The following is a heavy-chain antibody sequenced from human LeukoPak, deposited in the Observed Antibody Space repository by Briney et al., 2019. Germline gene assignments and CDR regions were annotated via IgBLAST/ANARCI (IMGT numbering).Heavy chain of an antibody. V-gene: IGHV5-51*01. J-gene: IGHJ4*02. CDR2: IYPGDSDT. CDR3: ARQDPTSKLDY. Sequence: GESLKISCKGSGYNFSNYWIGWVRRMPGKGLEWMGIIYPGDSDTRYSPSLQGQVTISADKSISTAYLQWSSLKASDTAMYYCARQDPTSKLDYWGQGTLVTVSS. D-gene: IGHD5-24*01. CDR1: GYNFSNYW.